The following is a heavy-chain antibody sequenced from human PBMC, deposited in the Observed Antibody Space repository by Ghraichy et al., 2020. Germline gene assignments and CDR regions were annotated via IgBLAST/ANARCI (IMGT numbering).Heavy chain of an antibody. Sequence: LSLTCAASGFTFSSYEMNWVRQAPGKGLEWVSYISSSGSTIYYADSVKGRFTISRDNAKNSLYLQMNSLRAEDTAVYYCAGKVVTAETDYWGQGTLVTVSS. CDR1: GFTFSSYE. V-gene: IGHV3-48*03. CDR3: AGKVVTAETDY. J-gene: IGHJ4*02. CDR2: ISSSGSTI. D-gene: IGHD2-21*02.